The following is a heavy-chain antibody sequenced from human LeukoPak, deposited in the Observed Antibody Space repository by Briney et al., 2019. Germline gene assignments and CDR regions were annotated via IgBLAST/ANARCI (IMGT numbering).Heavy chain of an antibody. Sequence: GGSLRLSCAASGSTFSSYSMNWVRQAPGKGLEWVSSISSSSSYIYYADSVKGRFTISRDNAKNSLYLQMNSLRAEDTAVYYCARGSWLKYYFDYWGQGTLVTVSS. CDR2: ISSSSSYI. J-gene: IGHJ4*02. CDR3: ARGSWLKYYFDY. CDR1: GSTFSSYS. V-gene: IGHV3-21*01. D-gene: IGHD6-13*01.